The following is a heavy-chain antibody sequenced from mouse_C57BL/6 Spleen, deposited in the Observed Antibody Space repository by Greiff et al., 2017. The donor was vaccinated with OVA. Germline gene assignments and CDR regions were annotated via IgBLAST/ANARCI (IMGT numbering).Heavy chain of an antibody. Sequence: EVMLVESGGDLVKPGGSLKLSCAASGFTFSSYGMSWVRQTPDKRLEWVATISSGGSYTYYPDSVKGRFTISRDNAKNTLYLQMSSLKSEDTAMYYCAREVVEYYFDDWGQGTTLTVSS. J-gene: IGHJ2*01. CDR3: AREVVEYYFDD. CDR2: ISSGGSYT. CDR1: GFTFSSYG. V-gene: IGHV5-6*01. D-gene: IGHD1-1*01.